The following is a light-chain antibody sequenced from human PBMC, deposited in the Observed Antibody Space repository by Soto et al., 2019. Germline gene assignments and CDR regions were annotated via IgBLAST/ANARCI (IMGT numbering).Light chain of an antibody. CDR3: ASYSTGDTLYV. Sequence: QSALTQPASVSGSPGQSISISCTGTRGDVGGYNYVSWYQHHPGKAPKLLISDVSSRPSGVSSRFSGSKSGNTASLTISGLQADHEADYYCASYSTGDTLYVFGSGTKVTVL. V-gene: IGLV2-14*01. CDR1: RGDVGGYNY. CDR2: DVS. J-gene: IGLJ1*01.